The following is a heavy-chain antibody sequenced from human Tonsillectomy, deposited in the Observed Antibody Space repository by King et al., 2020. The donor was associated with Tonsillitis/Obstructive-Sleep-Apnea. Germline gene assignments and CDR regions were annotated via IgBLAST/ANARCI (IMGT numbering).Heavy chain of an antibody. Sequence: VQLQESGPGLVKPSETLSLTCTVSGGSISSYYWSWIRQPPGKGLEWIGYIYYSGSTNYNPSLKSRVTISVDTSKNQFSLKLSSVTAADTAVYYCARRGGRSSSWYARLGSNDYYYYMDVWGKGTTVTVSS. D-gene: IGHD6-13*01. CDR3: ARRGGRSSSWYARLGSNDYYYYMDV. V-gene: IGHV4-59*08. CDR1: GGSISSYY. J-gene: IGHJ6*03. CDR2: IYYSGST.